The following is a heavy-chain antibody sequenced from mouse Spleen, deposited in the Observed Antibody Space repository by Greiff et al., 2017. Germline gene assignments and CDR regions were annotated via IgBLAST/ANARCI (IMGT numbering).Heavy chain of an antibody. V-gene: IGHV5-9-3*01. D-gene: IGHD1-2*01. CDR2: ISSGGGNT. J-gene: IGHJ1*01. CDR3: ASLITGYFDV. Sequence: EVQVVESGGGLVKLGGSLKLSCAASGFTFSSYAMSWVRQTPEKRLEWVATISSGGGNTYYPDSVKGRFTISRDNAKNTLYLQMSSLKSEDTAMYYCASLITGYFDVWGAGTTVTVSS. CDR1: GFTFSSYA.